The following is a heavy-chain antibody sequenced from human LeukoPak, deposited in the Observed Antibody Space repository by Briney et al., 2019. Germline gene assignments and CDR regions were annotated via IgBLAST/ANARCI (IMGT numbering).Heavy chain of an antibody. CDR1: GDSISISSYY. CDR2: IYYTGST. D-gene: IGHD3-10*01. V-gene: IGHV4-61*05. CDR3: ARRYGSGRFDF. J-gene: IGHJ4*02. Sequence: SETLSLTCTVSGDSISISSYYWGWIRQPPGKGLEWIGYIYYTGSTNYNSSLRSRVSISVDTSKNQFSLKVNSVTAADTAVYYCARRYGSGRFDFWGQGTLVTVSS.